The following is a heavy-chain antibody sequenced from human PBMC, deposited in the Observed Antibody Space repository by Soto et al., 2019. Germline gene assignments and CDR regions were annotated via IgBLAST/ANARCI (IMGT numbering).Heavy chain of an antibody. Sequence: QVQLQESGPGLVKPSQTLSLTCTVSGGSIDSGGYYWSWIRQHPGKGLEWIGYIYYIGSTYYNPSLKSRVTISLDTSKQQFALRLSSVTAADTAMYYCARVAQEALGWFDPWGQGTLVTVSS. J-gene: IGHJ5*02. CDR3: ARVAQEALGWFDP. D-gene: IGHD3-16*01. CDR2: IYYIGST. CDR1: GGSIDSGGYY. V-gene: IGHV4-31*03.